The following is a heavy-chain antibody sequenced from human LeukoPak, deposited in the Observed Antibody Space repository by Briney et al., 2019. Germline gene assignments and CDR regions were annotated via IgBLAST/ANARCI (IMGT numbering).Heavy chain of an antibody. D-gene: IGHD3-16*01. V-gene: IGHV1-2*02. J-gene: IGHJ6*03. CDR2: INPNSGGT. Sequence: ASVKVSCKASGYTFTGYYTHWVRQAPGQGLEWMGWINPNSGGTNYAQRFQGRVTMTRDTSISTAYMELSRLRSDDTAVYYCASSGGPYYYYYMDVWGKGTTVTVSS. CDR1: GYTFTGYY. CDR3: ASSGGPYYYYYMDV.